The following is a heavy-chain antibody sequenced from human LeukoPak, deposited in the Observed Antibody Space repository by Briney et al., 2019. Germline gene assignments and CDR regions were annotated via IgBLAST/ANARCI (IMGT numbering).Heavy chain of an antibody. V-gene: IGHV4-34*01. CDR3: ARIVGYGMDV. J-gene: IGHJ6*02. CDR2: INHSGST. CDR1: GESFSSYY. Sequence: PSETLSLTCAVYGESFSSYYWSWIRQPPGKGLEWIGEINHSGSTNYNPSLKSRVTISVDTSKNQFSLKLSSVTAADTAVYYCARIVGYGMDVWGQGTRVTVSS. D-gene: IGHD1-26*01.